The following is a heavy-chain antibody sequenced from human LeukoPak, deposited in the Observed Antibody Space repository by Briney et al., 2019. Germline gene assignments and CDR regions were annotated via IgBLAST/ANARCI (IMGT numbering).Heavy chain of an antibody. J-gene: IGHJ3*02. D-gene: IGHD3-22*01. CDR1: GGSISSYY. Sequence: SETLSLTCTVSGGSISSYYWSWIRQPAGKGLVWIGRIYTSGSTNYNPSLKSRVTMSVDTSKNQFSLKLSSVTAADTAVYYCARDPTYYYDRADDAFHIWGQGTMVTVSS. CDR3: ARDPTYYYDRADDAFHI. V-gene: IGHV4-4*07. CDR2: IYTSGST.